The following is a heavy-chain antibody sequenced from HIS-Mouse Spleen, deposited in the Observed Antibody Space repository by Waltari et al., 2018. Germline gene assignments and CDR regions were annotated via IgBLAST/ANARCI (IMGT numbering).Heavy chain of an antibody. V-gene: IGHV3-33*01. CDR2: IWYDGSNK. CDR3: ARDRERIVGAIPAEYFQH. D-gene: IGHD1-26*01. CDR1: GCTFSSYG. J-gene: IGHJ1*01. Sequence: QVQLVESGGGVVQPGRSLRLSCAASGCTFSSYGMHWVRQAPGKGLEWVAVIWYDGSNKYYADSVKGRFTISRDNSKNTLYLQMNSLRAEDTAVHYCARDRERIVGAIPAEYFQHWGQGTLVTVSS.